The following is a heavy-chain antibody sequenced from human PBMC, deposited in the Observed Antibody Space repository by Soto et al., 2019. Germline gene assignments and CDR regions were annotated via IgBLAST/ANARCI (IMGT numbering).Heavy chain of an antibody. CDR2: FDPEGGEA. CDR1: GHTLTELS. Sequence: ASVKVSCKISGHTLTELSIHWVRQAPGKGLEWMGGFDPEGGEAIYAQKWHGRVTVTEDTVTDTAYMELRSLRSADTAVYFCARHYSSDWHFVFDSWGQGTRVTVSS. CDR3: ARHYSSDWHFVFDS. J-gene: IGHJ4*02. V-gene: IGHV1-24*01. D-gene: IGHD6-19*01.